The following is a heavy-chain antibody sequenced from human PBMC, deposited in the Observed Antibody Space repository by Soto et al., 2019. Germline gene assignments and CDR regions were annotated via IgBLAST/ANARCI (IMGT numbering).Heavy chain of an antibody. CDR2: IIPIFDTA. Sequence: QVQLVQSGAEVKKPGSSVKVSCKASGGTFSSYAISWVRQAPGQGLEWMGGIIPIFDTADYAQKFQGRVTITADESTNTAYMELSSLRSEDTAVYYCAGHRSVVPGYYYGMDVWGQGTTVTVSS. D-gene: IGHD3-3*01. CDR1: GGTFSSYA. V-gene: IGHV1-69*12. CDR3: AGHRSVVPGYYYGMDV. J-gene: IGHJ6*02.